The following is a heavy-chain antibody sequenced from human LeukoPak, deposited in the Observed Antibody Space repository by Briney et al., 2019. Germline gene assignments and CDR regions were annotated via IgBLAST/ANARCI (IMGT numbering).Heavy chain of an antibody. D-gene: IGHD3-16*02. Sequence: SETLSLTCTVSGGSISSYYWTWIRQSAGKGLEWIGRVYADGSTAYNPSLRSRVTISIDNSKNQFSLKLSSVTAADTAMYYCARPYRVGGSFPSDIWGQGTMVTVSS. J-gene: IGHJ3*02. CDR3: ARPYRVGGSFPSDI. CDR1: GGSISSYY. V-gene: IGHV4-4*07. CDR2: VYADGST.